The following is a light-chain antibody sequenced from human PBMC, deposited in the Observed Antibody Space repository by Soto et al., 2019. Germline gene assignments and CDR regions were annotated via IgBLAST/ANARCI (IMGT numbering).Light chain of an antibody. CDR2: DVS. CDR3: CSFACKYIYV. J-gene: IGLJ1*01. CDR1: SSDVGGYNY. V-gene: IGLV2-11*01. Sequence: QSVLTQPRSVSGSPGQSVTISCTGTSSDVGGYNYVSWYLQHPGKAPKVRIYDVSKRPSGVPDRFSGSKSGNTASLTISGLQLEHQPDYYCCSFACKYIYVFGTGTKATV.